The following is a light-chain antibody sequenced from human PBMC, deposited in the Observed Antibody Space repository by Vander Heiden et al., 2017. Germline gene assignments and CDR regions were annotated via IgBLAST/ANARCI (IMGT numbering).Light chain of an antibody. J-gene: IGKJ2*01. Sequence: EILLTQSPCTLSLSPGEIATLSCRASQSVNNNYLAWYQQKPGQAPRVLIYGASSRATGIPVRFSGRGSGTDFTRTISRLEPEDCAVYSCQQYGSSPFTFGQGTKLEIK. CDR3: QQYGSSPFT. V-gene: IGKV3-20*01. CDR2: GAS. CDR1: QSVNNNY.